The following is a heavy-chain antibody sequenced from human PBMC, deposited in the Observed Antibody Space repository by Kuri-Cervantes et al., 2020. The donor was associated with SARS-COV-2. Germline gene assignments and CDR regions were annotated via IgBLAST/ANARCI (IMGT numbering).Heavy chain of an antibody. CDR1: GSTFSSYA. CDR3: ARGVGREMLDRASFDY. D-gene: IGHD5-24*01. Sequence: SVKVSCKASGSTFSSYAISWVRQAPGQGFEWMGGIIPIFGTANYAQKFQGRVTITTDESTSTAYMELSSLRSEDTAVYYCARGVGREMLDRASFDYWGQGTLVTVSS. J-gene: IGHJ4*02. V-gene: IGHV1-69*05. CDR2: IIPIFGTA.